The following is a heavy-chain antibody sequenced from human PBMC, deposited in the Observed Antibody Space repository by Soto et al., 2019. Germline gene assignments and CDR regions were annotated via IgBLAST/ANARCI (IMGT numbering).Heavy chain of an antibody. V-gene: IGHV4-4*02. Sequence: SETLSLTCAVSGGSISSSNWWSWVRQPPGKGLEWIGEIYHSGSTNYNPSLKSRVTISVDKSKNQFSLKLSSVTAADTAVYYCAIPGIAAAGTGFDYWGQGTLVTVSS. CDR1: GGSISSSNW. D-gene: IGHD6-13*01. J-gene: IGHJ4*02. CDR3: AIPGIAAAGTGFDY. CDR2: IYHSGST.